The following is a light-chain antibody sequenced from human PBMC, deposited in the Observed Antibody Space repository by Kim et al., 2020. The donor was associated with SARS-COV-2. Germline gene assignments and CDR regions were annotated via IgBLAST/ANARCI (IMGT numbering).Light chain of an antibody. Sequence: DIQMTQSPSTLSASVGDRVTITCRASQSLNSWVAWYHQKPGKAPDLLIYSTSTLQTGVPSRFSGSRSGAEFTLTISSLQPHDFATYYCQQYYTYPYTFGQGTKLEI. CDR2: STS. CDR3: QQYYTYPYT. J-gene: IGKJ2*01. CDR1: QSLNSW. V-gene: IGKV1-5*03.